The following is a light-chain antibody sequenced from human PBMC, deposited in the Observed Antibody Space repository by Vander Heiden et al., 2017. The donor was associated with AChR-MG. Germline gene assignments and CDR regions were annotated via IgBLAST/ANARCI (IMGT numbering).Light chain of an antibody. V-gene: IGLV3-25*03. CDR3: QSADSSNAHK. CDR1: ILARQY. J-gene: IGLJ3*02. Sequence: SSDLTQPPSVSVSPGQTARITCSGDILARQYAYWSQQKSGRAPVLLIYKDPARASGIPERFSGSSSGTTVTLTISGVQAEDEADYYCQSADSSNAHKFGGGTKLTVL. CDR2: KDP.